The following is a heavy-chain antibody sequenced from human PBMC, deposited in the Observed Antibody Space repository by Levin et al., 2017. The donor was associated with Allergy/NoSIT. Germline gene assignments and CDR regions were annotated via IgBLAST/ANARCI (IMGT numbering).Heavy chain of an antibody. CDR2: ISSSSTCL. D-gene: IGHD2/OR15-2a*01. J-gene: IGHJ3*02. Sequence: GESLKISCVASGVAFSSYSMNWVRQAPGKGLEWISYISSSSTCLSSSSSFPFLFTISRDNAKNSLFLQMNSLRDEDTAVYFCAGMKRNILQAFGIWGQGTMVTVSS. V-gene: IGHV3-48*02. CDR3: AGMKRNILQAFGI. CDR1: GVAFSSYS.